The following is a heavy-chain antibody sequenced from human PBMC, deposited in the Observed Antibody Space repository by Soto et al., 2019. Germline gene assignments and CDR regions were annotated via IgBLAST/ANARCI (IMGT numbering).Heavy chain of an antibody. CDR2: IYYSGST. Sequence: SETLSLTCTVSGGSISSSSYYWGWIRQPPGKGLEWIGSIYYSGSTYYNPSLKSRVTISVDTSKNQFSLKLSSVTAADTAVYYCAIIAVAGPYYSYYGMDVWGQGTTVT. D-gene: IGHD6-19*01. V-gene: IGHV4-39*01. CDR1: GGSISSSSYY. J-gene: IGHJ6*02. CDR3: AIIAVAGPYYSYYGMDV.